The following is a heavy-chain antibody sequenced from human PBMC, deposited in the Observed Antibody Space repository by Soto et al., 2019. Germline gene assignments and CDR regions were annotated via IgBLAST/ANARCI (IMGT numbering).Heavy chain of an antibody. CDR3: AREGPLGYCSGGSCYPSYAFDI. CDR1: GFTGSSNY. Sequence: PGGSLRLSCAASGFTGSSNYMSWVRQAPGKGLEWVSVIYSGGSTYYADSVKGRFTISRHNSKNTLYLQMNSLRAEDTAVYYCAREGPLGYCSGGSCYPSYAFDILGQGTMVTVSS. J-gene: IGHJ3*02. CDR2: IYSGGST. D-gene: IGHD2-15*01. V-gene: IGHV3-53*04.